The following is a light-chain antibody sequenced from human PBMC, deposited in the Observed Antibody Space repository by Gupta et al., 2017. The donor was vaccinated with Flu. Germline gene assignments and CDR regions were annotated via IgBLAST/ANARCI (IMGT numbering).Light chain of an antibody. J-gene: IGKJ5*01. CDR3: QQYGTSPPIA. CDR2: GAF. CDR1: QSISSSF. V-gene: IGKV3-20*01. Sequence: ESVLTQSPGTLSLSPGERATLSCRASQSISSSFLAWYQQKPGQAPRLLIYGAFNRATGIPDRFSGSGSGTDFTLTISSREPEDFALYYCQQYGTSPPIAFGQGTRLEIK.